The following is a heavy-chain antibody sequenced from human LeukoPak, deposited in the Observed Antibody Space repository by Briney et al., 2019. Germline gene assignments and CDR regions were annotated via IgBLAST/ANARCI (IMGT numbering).Heavy chain of an antibody. CDR2: MHHTRGS. CDR3: ARHGSGGGDWVT. CDR1: GVSISDYF. V-gene: IGHV4-59*08. D-gene: IGHD2-21*02. Sequence: ADTLSLTCTVSGVSISDYFWSWIRQPPGKGLEWIAYMHHTRGSDYNPSLKHRLTISVDTSRNHFSLMLSFVTAADTAVYYCARHGSGGGDWVTWGQGILVTVSS. J-gene: IGHJ4*02.